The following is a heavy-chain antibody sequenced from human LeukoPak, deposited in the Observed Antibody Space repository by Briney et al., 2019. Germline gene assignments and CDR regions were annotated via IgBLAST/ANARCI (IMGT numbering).Heavy chain of an antibody. CDR3: AKDPRIAVAGLPRGEH. D-gene: IGHD6-19*01. J-gene: IGHJ1*01. CDR1: GFTFSSYA. Sequence: PGGSLRLSCAASGFTFSSYAMSWVRQAPGKGLEWVSAISGSGGSTYYADSVKGRFTISRDNSKNTLYLQMNSLRAEDTAVYYCAKDPRIAVAGLPRGEHWGQGTLVTVSS. V-gene: IGHV3-23*01. CDR2: ISGSGGST.